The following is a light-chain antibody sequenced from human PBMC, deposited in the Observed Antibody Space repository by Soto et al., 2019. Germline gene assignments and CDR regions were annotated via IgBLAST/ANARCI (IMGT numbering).Light chain of an antibody. V-gene: IGKV1-39*01. CDR1: QSISTY. CDR3: QQSYSTPYT. J-gene: IGKJ2*01. CDR2: AAS. Sequence: DIQMTQSPSSLSASVGDRVTLTCRASQSISTYLNWYQQKPGKAPKLLIYAASSLSSGVPSRFSGSGSGTDFTLTISSLQPEDFATYYCQQSYSTPYTFGQGTKLEIK.